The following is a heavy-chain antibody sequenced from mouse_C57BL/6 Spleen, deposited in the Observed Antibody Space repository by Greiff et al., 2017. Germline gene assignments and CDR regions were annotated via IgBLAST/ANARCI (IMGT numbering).Heavy chain of an antibody. CDR1: GYTFTSYW. CDR2: IHPKSGST. CDR3: TRPSYCYGSSPFAY. D-gene: IGHD1-1*01. Sequence: QVQLQQPGAELVKPGASVKLSCKASGYTFTSYWMHWVKQRPGQGLEWIGLIHPKSGSTNYNEKFKSKATLTVDKSSSTAYMQLSSLTSEDSAVYYSTRPSYCYGSSPFAYWGQWTLVTVSA. J-gene: IGHJ3*01. V-gene: IGHV1-64*01.